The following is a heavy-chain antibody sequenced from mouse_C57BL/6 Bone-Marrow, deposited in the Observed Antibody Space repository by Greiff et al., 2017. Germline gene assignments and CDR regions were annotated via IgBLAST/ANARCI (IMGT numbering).Heavy chain of an antibody. Sequence: EVNVVESGGDLVKPGGSLKLSCAASGFTFSSYGMSWVRQTPDKRLEWVATISSGGSYTYYPDSVKGRFTISRDNAKNTLYLQMSSLKSEDTAMYYCARLDGWGYFDYWGQGTTLTVSS. CDR3: ARLDGWGYFDY. CDR2: ISSGGSYT. CDR1: GFTFSSYG. V-gene: IGHV5-6*01. D-gene: IGHD2-3*01. J-gene: IGHJ2*01.